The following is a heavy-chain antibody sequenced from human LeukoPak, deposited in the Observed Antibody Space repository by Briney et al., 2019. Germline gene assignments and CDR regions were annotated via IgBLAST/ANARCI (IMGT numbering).Heavy chain of an antibody. CDR2: INHSGST. J-gene: IGHJ6*03. CDR3: ARRAATVTTRLPLYYYYYMDV. D-gene: IGHD4-11*01. V-gene: IGHV4-34*01. Sequence: DPSETLSLTCAVYGGSFSGYYWSWIRQPPGKGLEWIGEINHSGSTNYNPSLKSRVTISVDTSKNQFSLKLSSVTAADTAVYYCARRAATVTTRLPLYYYYYMDVWGKGTTVTVSS. CDR1: GGSFSGYY.